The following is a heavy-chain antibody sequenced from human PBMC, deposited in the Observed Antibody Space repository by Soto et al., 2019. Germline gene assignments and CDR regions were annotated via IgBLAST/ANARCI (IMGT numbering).Heavy chain of an antibody. J-gene: IGHJ4*02. CDR1: GGSISSSNW. V-gene: IGHV4-4*02. CDR3: ARYDSSGYPGHFDY. Sequence: PSETLSLTCTVPGGSISSSNWWSWVRQPPGKGLEWIGEIYHSGSTNYNPSLKSRVTISVDKSKNQFSLKLSSVTAADTAVYYCARYDSSGYPGHFDYWGQGTLVTVSS. CDR2: IYHSGST. D-gene: IGHD3-22*01.